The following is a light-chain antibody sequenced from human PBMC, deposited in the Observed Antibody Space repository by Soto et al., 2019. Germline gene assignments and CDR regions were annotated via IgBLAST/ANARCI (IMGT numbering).Light chain of an antibody. V-gene: IGKV4-1*01. CDR3: QQYNNWPPWT. J-gene: IGKJ1*01. Sequence: DIVMTQSPDSLAVSLGERATINCKSSQNILYSSDNKNNLAWYQQKPGQPPKLLVYWASTRTSGVPDRFSGSGSGTEFTLTISSLQSEDFAVYFCQQYNNWPPWTFGQGTKVDIK. CDR1: QNILYSSDNKNN. CDR2: WAS.